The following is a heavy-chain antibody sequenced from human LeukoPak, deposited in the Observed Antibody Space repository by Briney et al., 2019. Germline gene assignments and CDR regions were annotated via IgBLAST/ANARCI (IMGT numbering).Heavy chain of an antibody. J-gene: IGHJ6*03. V-gene: IGHV4-4*02. CDR2: IYHSGST. CDR3: ARDETYSSDWQSNHNYYYMDV. CDR1: GGSISSSNW. D-gene: IGHD6-19*01. Sequence: PSGTLSLTCAVSGGSISSSNWWSWVRQPPGKGLEWIGEIYHSGSTNYNPSLKSRVTISVDKSKNQFSLKLTSVTAADTAVYYCARDETYSSDWQSNHNYYYMDVWGKGTTVTVSS.